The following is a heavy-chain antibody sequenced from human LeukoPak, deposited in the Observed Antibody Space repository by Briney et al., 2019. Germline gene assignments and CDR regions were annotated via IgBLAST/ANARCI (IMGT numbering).Heavy chain of an antibody. CDR3: ARDRRCSGGSCYDY. Sequence: GGSLRLSCGASGFTFSSYSMNWVRQAPGKGLEWVSSISSSSSYIYYADSVKGRFTISRDSAKNSLYLQMNSLRAEDTAVYYCARDRRCSGGSCYDYWGQGTLVTVSS. CDR2: ISSSSSYI. CDR1: GFTFSSYS. D-gene: IGHD2-15*01. J-gene: IGHJ4*02. V-gene: IGHV3-21*01.